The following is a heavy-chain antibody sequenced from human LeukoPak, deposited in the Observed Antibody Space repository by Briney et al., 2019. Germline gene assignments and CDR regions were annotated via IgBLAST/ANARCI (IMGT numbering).Heavy chain of an antibody. CDR1: GYTFTGYY. J-gene: IGHJ5*02. CDR2: INPSSGGT. Sequence: ASVKVSCKASGYTFTGYYMHWVRQAPGQGLEWMGWINPSSGGTNYAQKFQGRVTMTRDTSISTAYMELSRLRSDDTAVYYCARDLRYPFGGFDPWGQGTLVTVSS. CDR3: ARDLRYPFGGFDP. V-gene: IGHV1-2*02. D-gene: IGHD3-9*01.